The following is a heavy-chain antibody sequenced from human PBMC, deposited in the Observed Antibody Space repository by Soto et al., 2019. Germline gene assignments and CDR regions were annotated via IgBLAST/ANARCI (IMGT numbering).Heavy chain of an antibody. Sequence: RLEWMGIINPSGGSTTYAQKFQGRVTMTRGTSTSTVYMELSSLTSEDTAMYYCARSYCGGDCPNNWFDPWGQGTPVTVSS. CDR2: INPSGGST. V-gene: IGHV1-46*01. CDR3: ARSYCGGDCPNNWFDP. D-gene: IGHD2-21*02. J-gene: IGHJ5*02.